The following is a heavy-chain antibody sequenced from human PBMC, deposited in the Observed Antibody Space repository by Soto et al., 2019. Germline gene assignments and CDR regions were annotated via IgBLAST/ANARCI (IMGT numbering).Heavy chain of an antibody. CDR3: ARRSGDQQVCDF. V-gene: IGHV3-20*01. CDR2: ISWVGGTT. D-gene: IGHD3-10*01. J-gene: IGHJ4*02. CDR1: GFTFEDHG. Sequence: EVQLVESGGGVARRGGSLRLSCAASGFTFEDHGMSWVRQAPGKGLEWLSDISWVGGTTVYADSVKGRFTVSRNNAKSSRYLQMNSLNPGDTAFYHCARRSGDQQVCDFWGQGTLVTVSS.